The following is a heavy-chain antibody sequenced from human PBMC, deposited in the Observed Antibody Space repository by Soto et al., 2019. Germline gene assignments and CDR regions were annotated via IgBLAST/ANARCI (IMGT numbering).Heavy chain of an antibody. V-gene: IGHV4-34*01. CDR2: INDSGNT. J-gene: IGHJ4*02. D-gene: IGHD3-16*01. CDR1: GGSFRGYF. Sequence: LTCAVSGGSFRGYFWSWIRQSPAKGLEWIGEINDSGNTYYNPSFKSRLTISVDTSTSQISLRLTSVTAADSAVYYCQGGDFWGQGTRVTVSS. CDR3: QGGDF.